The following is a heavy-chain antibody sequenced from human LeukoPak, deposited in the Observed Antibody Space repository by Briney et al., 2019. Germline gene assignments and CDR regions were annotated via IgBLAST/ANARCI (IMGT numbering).Heavy chain of an antibody. Sequence: SETLSLTCTVSGGSISSYYWGWIRQPPGKGLEWIGSIYYSGSTYYNPSLKSRVTISVDTSKNQFSLKLSSVTAADTAVYYCARSTDYYYYMDVWGKGTTVTISS. CDR2: IYYSGST. D-gene: IGHD4-17*01. CDR1: GGSISSYY. V-gene: IGHV4-39*01. J-gene: IGHJ6*03. CDR3: ARSTDYYYYMDV.